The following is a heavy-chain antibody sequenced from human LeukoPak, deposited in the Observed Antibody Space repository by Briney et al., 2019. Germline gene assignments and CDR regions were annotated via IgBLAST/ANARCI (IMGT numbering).Heavy chain of an antibody. V-gene: IGHV3-11*03. Sequence: GGSLRLSCAASGFSVRNNYMSWVRQAPGQGLEWVSYISNSGGYTNYADSVAGRFTISRDNAENSLYLQMNSLRAEDTAVYYCARSRGAGPGAYFDYWGQGTLVTVTS. CDR2: ISNSGGYT. CDR1: GFSVRNNY. CDR3: ARSRGAGPGAYFDY. D-gene: IGHD6-19*01. J-gene: IGHJ4*02.